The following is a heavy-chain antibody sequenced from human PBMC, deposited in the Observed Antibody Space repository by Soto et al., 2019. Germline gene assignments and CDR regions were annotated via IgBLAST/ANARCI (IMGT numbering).Heavy chain of an antibody. CDR2: INPNSGGT. CDR1: GYTFTGYY. D-gene: IGHD2-2*01. V-gene: IGHV1-2*04. CDR3: ARGIGCSSTSCYAFDI. Sequence: ASVKVSCKASGYTFTGYYMHWVRQAPGQGLEWMGWINPNSGGTNYAQKFQGWVTMTRDTSISTAYMELSRLRSDDTAVYYCARGIGCSSTSCYAFDIWGQGTMVTVSS. J-gene: IGHJ3*02.